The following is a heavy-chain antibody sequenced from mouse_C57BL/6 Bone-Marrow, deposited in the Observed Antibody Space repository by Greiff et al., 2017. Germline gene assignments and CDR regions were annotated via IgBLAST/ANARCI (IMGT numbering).Heavy chain of an antibody. Sequence: VQLQQSGAELVKPGASVKLSCKASGYTFTEYTIHWVKQRSGQGLEWIGWFYPGSGSIKYNEKFKDKATLTADKSSSTVYMELSRLTSEDSAVYFCARREVGYYGSSFAWFAYWGQGTLVTVSA. J-gene: IGHJ3*01. CDR3: ARREVGYYGSSFAWFAY. D-gene: IGHD1-1*01. V-gene: IGHV1-62-2*01. CDR2: FYPGSGSI. CDR1: GYTFTEYT.